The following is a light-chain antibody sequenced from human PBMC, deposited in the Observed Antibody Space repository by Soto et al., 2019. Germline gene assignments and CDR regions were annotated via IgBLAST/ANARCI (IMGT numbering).Light chain of an antibody. J-gene: IGLJ3*02. CDR1: SGHSTYA. CDR3: QTGGTGNCV. V-gene: IGLV4-69*01. Sequence: QPVLTQPPSASASLGASVKLTCTLNSGHSTYAIEWHQQQPGKGPRYVMILSSDGSHMKGDGIPDRFSGSSSGVERYLTIPSRQSEDEADYSCQTGGTGNCVFGGGTKVTVL. CDR2: LSSDGSH.